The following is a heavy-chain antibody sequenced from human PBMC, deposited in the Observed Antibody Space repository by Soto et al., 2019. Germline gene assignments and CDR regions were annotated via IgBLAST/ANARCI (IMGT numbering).Heavy chain of an antibody. CDR2: ISGSGSPT. CDR3: ARDMSGGTYNYYYGMDV. Sequence: EGQLLESGGGLGQPGGSLRLSCAASGFSFSSYAMTWVRQAPGRGLEWVSAISGSGSPTYYADSVKGRFTISRDNSKNTLYLQMNSLRADDTAVYYCARDMSGGTYNYYYGMDVWGQGTTVTVSS. V-gene: IGHV3-23*01. CDR1: GFSFSSYA. D-gene: IGHD1-26*01. J-gene: IGHJ6*02.